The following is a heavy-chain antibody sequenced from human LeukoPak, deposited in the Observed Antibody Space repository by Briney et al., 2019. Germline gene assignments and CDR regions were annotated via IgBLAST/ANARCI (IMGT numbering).Heavy chain of an antibody. Sequence: GGSLRLSCAASGFTFSSYWMHWVRQAPGKGLVWVSRINSDGSSTSYADSVKGRFTISRDNAKNTLYLQMNSLRAEDTAAYYCARERYSSGWYYGYWGQGTLVTVSS. V-gene: IGHV3-74*01. CDR2: INSDGSST. D-gene: IGHD6-19*01. CDR1: GFTFSSYW. J-gene: IGHJ4*02. CDR3: ARERYSSGWYYGY.